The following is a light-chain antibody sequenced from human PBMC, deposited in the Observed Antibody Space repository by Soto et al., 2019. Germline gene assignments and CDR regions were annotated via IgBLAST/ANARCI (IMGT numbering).Light chain of an antibody. CDR2: GAS. CDR3: QQYDNYLYT. J-gene: IGKJ2*01. V-gene: IGKV3-20*01. Sequence: EIVLTQSPGTLSLSTGERATLSCRASQGINSNYLAWYQQKPGQPPRLLIYGASTRATDIPDRFSGSGSGTDFTLTISRLEPEDFAVFYCQQYDNYLYTFGQGTKLEIK. CDR1: QGINSNY.